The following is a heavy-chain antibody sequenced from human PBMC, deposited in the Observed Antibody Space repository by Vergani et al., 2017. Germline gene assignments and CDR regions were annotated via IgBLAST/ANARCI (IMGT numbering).Heavy chain of an antibody. D-gene: IGHD3-22*01. Sequence: EVQLLESGGDLVQPGGSLRLSCAASGFTFDDYAMHWVRQAPGKGLEWVSGISWNSGSIGYADSVKGRFTISRDNAKNSLYLEMNSLRFEDTAVYYCAKDKNYYDSSGYSAGAFDIWGQGTMVTVSS. V-gene: IGHV3-9*01. CDR1: GFTFDDYA. CDR2: ISWNSGSI. J-gene: IGHJ3*02. CDR3: AKDKNYYDSSGYSAGAFDI.